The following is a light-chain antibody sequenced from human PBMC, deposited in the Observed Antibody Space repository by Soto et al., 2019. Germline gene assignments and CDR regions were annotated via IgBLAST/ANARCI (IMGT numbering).Light chain of an antibody. CDR1: QSISSW. V-gene: IGKV1-5*03. Sequence: DIEMTQSPSTLSASVGDRVTITCRASQSISSWLAWYQQKSGKAPKLLIYKASNLQGGVPSRFSGSGSGTEFTLTISSLQPDDFATYYCQQSFRSPITFGQGTRLEIK. CDR2: KAS. CDR3: QQSFRSPIT. J-gene: IGKJ5*01.